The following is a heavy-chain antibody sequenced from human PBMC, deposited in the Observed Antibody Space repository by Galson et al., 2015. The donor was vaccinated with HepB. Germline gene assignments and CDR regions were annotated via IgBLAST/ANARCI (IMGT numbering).Heavy chain of an antibody. D-gene: IGHD3-10*01. CDR1: GFTFSSYA. V-gene: IGHV3-23*01. J-gene: IGHJ4*02. Sequence: SLRLSCAASGFTFSSYAMSWVRQAPGKGLEWVSAISGSGGSTYYADSVKGRFTISRDNSKNTLYLQMNSLRAEDTAVYYCAKDYMVRGVIRYFDYWGQGTLVTVSS. CDR2: ISGSGGST. CDR3: AKDYMVRGVIRYFDY.